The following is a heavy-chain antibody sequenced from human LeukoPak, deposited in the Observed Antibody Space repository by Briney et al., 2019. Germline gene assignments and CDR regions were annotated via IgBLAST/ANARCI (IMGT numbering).Heavy chain of an antibody. D-gene: IGHD3-22*01. CDR1: GFTFSSYA. Sequence: TGGSLRLSCAASGFTFSSYAMSWVRLAPGKGLEWVSAISGSGGSTYYADSVKGRFTISRDNAKNTLYLQMNSLRAEDTAVYYCAKGYYESSGYYPDAFDIWGQGTMVTVSS. CDR2: ISGSGGST. V-gene: IGHV3-23*01. J-gene: IGHJ3*02. CDR3: AKGYYESSGYYPDAFDI.